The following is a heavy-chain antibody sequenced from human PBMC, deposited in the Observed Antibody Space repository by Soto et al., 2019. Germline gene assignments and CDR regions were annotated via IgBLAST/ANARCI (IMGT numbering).Heavy chain of an antibody. CDR1: GFTFSSYE. D-gene: IGHD2-8*02. Sequence: SGGSLRLSCAASGFTFSSYEMNWVRQPPGKGLEWVSHISDGGTIYYADSVKGRFTISRDNAQNSLFLQMNSLRAEDTAVYYCARSTGSHRPFDYWGQGTLVTVSS. V-gene: IGHV3-48*03. J-gene: IGHJ4*02. CDR3: ARSTGSHRPFDY. CDR2: ISDGGTI.